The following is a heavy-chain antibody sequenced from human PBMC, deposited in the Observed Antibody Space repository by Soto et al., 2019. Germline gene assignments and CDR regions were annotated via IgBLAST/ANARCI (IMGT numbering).Heavy chain of an antibody. CDR3: AEEGLFFVPTNVYLGFYFLGQGV. J-gene: IGHJ6*02. CDR1: GYTFSTYT. Sequence: SVKVSCKASGYTFSTYTITWLRQAPGQGLEWMGGIIPRSATSKYAQKFQGRVTITADESTSTVYMELSTLRPDDTAVYYCAEEGLFFVPTNVYLGFYFLGQGVWGQGTTVTVSS. D-gene: IGHD2-8*01. V-gene: IGHV1-69*13. CDR2: IIPRSATS.